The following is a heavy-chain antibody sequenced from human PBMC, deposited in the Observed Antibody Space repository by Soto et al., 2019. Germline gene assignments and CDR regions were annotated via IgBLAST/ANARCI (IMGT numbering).Heavy chain of an antibody. Sequence: PSETLSLTCAVYGGSFSGYYWSWIRQPPGTGLEWMGEINHCGSTDYNPSLKSRVTISVGTTNNQFSRKLNSVTAADTAVYYCARGGACSGGSCYSVVDFDYWGQGTLVTVSS. D-gene: IGHD2-15*01. J-gene: IGHJ4*02. CDR1: GGSFSGYY. CDR2: INHCGST. V-gene: IGHV4-34*01. CDR3: ARGGACSGGSCYSVVDFDY.